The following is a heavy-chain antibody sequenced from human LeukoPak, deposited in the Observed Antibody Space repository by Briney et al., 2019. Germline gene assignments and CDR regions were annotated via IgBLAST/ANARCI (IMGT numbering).Heavy chain of an antibody. CDR2: INHSGST. J-gene: IGHJ4*02. CDR3: ARSGARAYSSSWYRAPFDY. CDR1: GGSFSGYY. D-gene: IGHD6-13*01. Sequence: SETLSLTCAVYGGSFSGYYWSWIRQPPGKGLEGIGEINHSGSTNYNPSLKSRVTISVDTSKNQFSLKLSSVTAADTAVYYCARSGARAYSSSWYRAPFDYWGQGTLVTVSS. V-gene: IGHV4-34*01.